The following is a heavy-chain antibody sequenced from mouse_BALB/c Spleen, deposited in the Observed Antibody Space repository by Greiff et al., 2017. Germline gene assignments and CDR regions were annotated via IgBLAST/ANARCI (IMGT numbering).Heavy chain of an antibody. V-gene: IGHV1-69*01. J-gene: IGHJ2*01. CDR3: ARKKLTGTSYFDY. Sequence: QVQLQQPGAELVMPGASVKMSCKASGYTFTDYWMHWVKQRPGQGLEWIGAIDTSDSYTSYNQKFKGKATLTVDESSSTAYMQLSSLTSEDSAVYYCARKKLTGTSYFDYWGQGTTLTVSS. D-gene: IGHD4-1*01. CDR2: IDTSDSYT. CDR1: GYTFTDYW.